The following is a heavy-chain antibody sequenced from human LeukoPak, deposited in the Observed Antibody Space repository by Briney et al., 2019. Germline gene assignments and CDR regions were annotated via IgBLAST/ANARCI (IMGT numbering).Heavy chain of an antibody. Sequence: RASVKVSCKASGYTFTGYYMHWVRQAPGQGLEWMGWINPNSGGTNYAQKFQGRVTMTRDTSISTAYMELSRLRSDDTAVYYCARESMVRGAFSYWGQGTLVTVSS. CDR1: GYTFTGYY. D-gene: IGHD3-10*01. J-gene: IGHJ4*02. CDR3: ARESMVRGAFSY. V-gene: IGHV1-2*02. CDR2: INPNSGGT.